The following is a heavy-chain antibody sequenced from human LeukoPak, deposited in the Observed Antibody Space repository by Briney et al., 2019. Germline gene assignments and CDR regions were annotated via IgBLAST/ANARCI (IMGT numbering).Heavy chain of an antibody. CDR3: AKGVRAVAGSLDY. V-gene: IGHV3-23*01. CDR2: ISGSGGST. Sequence: GGSLRLSCAASGFTFSSYSMNWVRQAPGKGLEWVSAISGSGGSTYYADSVKGRFTISRDNSKNTLYLQMNSLRAEDTAVYYCAKGVRAVAGSLDYWGQGTLVTVSS. CDR1: GFTFSSYS. J-gene: IGHJ4*02. D-gene: IGHD6-19*01.